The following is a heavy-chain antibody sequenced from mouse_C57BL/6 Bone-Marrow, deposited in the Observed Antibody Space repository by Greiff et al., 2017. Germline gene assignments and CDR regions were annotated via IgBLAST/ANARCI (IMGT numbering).Heavy chain of an antibody. CDR1: GFTFSNYW. D-gene: IGHD2-4*01. V-gene: IGHV6-3*01. J-gene: IGHJ2*01. CDR2: IRLKSDNYAT. CDR3: TGVITTYYFDY. Sequence: EVKLMESGGGLVQPGGSMKLSCVASGFTFSNYWMNWVRQSPEKGLEWVAQIRLKSDNYATHYAESVKGRFTISRDDSKSSVYLQMNNLRAEDTGIYYCTGVITTYYFDYWGQGTTLTVSS.